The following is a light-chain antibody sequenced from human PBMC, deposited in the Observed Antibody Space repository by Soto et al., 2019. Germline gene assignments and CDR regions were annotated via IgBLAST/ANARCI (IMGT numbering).Light chain of an antibody. CDR2: DVS. J-gene: IGLJ1*01. V-gene: IGLV2-14*01. CDR1: SSDVAGYNY. Sequence: QSALTQPASVSGSPGQSITISCTGTSSDVAGYNYVSWYQQHPGKAPKLMIYDVSNRPSGVSNRFSGSKSGNTASLTISGPQAEDEADYYCSSYTSSSTYVLGTGTKLTVL. CDR3: SSYTSSSTYV.